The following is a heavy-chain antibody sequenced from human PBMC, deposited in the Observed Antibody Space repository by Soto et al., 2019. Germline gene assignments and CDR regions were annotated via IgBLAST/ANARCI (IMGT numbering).Heavy chain of an antibody. J-gene: IGHJ4*02. Sequence: VKVSCKASGYTFTSYGISWVRQAPGQGLEWMGWISAYNGNTNYAQKLQGRVTMTTDTSTSTAYMELRSLRSDDTAVYYCARDDYYDSSGYYYDWGQGTLVTVSS. CDR3: ARDDYYDSSGYYYD. CDR2: ISAYNGNT. V-gene: IGHV1-18*04. CDR1: GYTFTSYG. D-gene: IGHD3-22*01.